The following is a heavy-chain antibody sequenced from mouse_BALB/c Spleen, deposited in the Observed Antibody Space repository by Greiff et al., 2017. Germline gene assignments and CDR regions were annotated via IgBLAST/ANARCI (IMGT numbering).Heavy chain of an antibody. CDR2: ISTYYGDA. CDR1: GYTFTDYA. CDR3: ARLGTYGGY. J-gene: IGHJ2*01. V-gene: IGHV1S137*01. Sequence: QVQLQQSGAELVRPGVSVKISCKGSGYTFTDYAMHWVKQSHAKSLEWIGVISTYYGDASYNQKFKGKATMTVDKSSSTAYMELARLTSEDSAIYYCARLGTYGGYWGQGTTLTVSS. D-gene: IGHD1-1*02.